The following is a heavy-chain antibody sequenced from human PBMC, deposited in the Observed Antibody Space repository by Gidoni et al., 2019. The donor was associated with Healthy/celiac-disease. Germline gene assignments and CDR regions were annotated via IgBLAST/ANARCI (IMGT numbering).Heavy chain of an antibody. J-gene: IGHJ3*02. CDR2: ISAYNGNT. V-gene: IGHV1-18*01. Sequence: QVQLVQSGAEVKKPGASVKVSCKASGSTFTSYGISWVRQAPGQGLEWMGWISAYNGNTNYAQKLQGRVTMTTDTSTSTAYMELRSLRSDDTAVYYCARPDYYYGSGSYYNDAFDIWGQGTMVTVSS. CDR3: ARPDYYYGSGSYYNDAFDI. D-gene: IGHD3-10*01. CDR1: GSTFTSYG.